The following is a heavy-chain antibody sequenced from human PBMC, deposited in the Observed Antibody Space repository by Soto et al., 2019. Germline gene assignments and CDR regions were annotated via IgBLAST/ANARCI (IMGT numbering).Heavy chain of an antibody. CDR2: ISYDGSDK. CDR1: GFSFSSHA. CDR3: ARDQSWHDLVWWFDP. Sequence: GGSLRLSCAVSGFSFSSHALHWVRQAPGKGLEWVAVISYDGSDKYYADSVQGRFTISRDNSQNMLYLQMHSLTSEDTALYYCARDQSWHDLVWWFDPWGQGTLVTVSS. D-gene: IGHD1-1*01. J-gene: IGHJ5*02. V-gene: IGHV3-30*04.